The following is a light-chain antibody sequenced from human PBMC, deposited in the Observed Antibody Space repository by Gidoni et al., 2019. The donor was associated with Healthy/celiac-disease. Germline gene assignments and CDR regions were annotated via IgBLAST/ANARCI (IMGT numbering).Light chain of an antibody. CDR2: EGS. J-gene: IGLJ3*02. V-gene: IGLV2-23*01. CDR3: CSYAGSSAV. Sequence: QSALTQPASVSGSPGQSITISCTGTSSDVGSYNLVSWDQQHPGKAPKLMIYEGSKRPSGVSNRFSGSKSGNTASLTISGRQAEDEADYYCCSYAGSSAVFGGGTKLTVL. CDR1: SSDVGSYNL.